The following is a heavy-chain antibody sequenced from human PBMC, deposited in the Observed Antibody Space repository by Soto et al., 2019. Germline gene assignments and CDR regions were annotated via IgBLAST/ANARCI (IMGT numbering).Heavy chain of an antibody. CDR1: GYTFTSYG. D-gene: IGHD4-4*01. Sequence: QVQLVQSGAEVKKPGASVKVSCKASGYTFTSYGVSWVRQAPGQGLEWMGWISAYNGDTNYAQKVQGRVTMTTDTSTSTDYMALRSLRSEDTAVYYCARDQGAGQYGMDVWGHGTKVTVSS. CDR3: ARDQGAGQYGMDV. CDR2: ISAYNGDT. V-gene: IGHV1-18*01. J-gene: IGHJ6*02.